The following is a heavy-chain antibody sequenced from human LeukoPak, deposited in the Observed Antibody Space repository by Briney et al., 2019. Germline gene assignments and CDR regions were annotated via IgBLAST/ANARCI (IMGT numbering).Heavy chain of an antibody. CDR2: IYYSGST. V-gene: IGHV4-59*01. CDR1: GGSISSYY. CDR3: AREHSSGQIDY. D-gene: IGHD6-19*01. Sequence: PWETLSLTCTVSGGSISSYYWSWIRQPPGKGLEWIGYIYYSGSTNYNPSLKSRVTISVDTSKNQFSLKLSSVTAADTAVYYCAREHSSGQIDYWGQGTLVTVSS. J-gene: IGHJ4*02.